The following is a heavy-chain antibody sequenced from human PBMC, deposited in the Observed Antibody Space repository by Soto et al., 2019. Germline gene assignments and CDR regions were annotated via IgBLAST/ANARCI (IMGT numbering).Heavy chain of an antibody. D-gene: IGHD6-19*01. CDR1: GGSISSGDYY. V-gene: IGHV4-30-4*01. J-gene: IGHJ4*02. Sequence: PSETLSLTCTVSGGSISSGDYYWSWIRQPPGKGLEWIGYIYYSGSTYYNPSLKSRVTISVDTSKNQFSLKLSSVTAADTAVYYCASIAVAGLYYFDYWGQGTLVTVSS. CDR2: IYYSGST. CDR3: ASIAVAGLYYFDY.